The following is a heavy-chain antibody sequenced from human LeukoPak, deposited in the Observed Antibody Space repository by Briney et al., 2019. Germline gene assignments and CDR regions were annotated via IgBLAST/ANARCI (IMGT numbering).Heavy chain of an antibody. J-gene: IGHJ5*02. CDR3: ARVDTIFGPGGRFDP. CDR1: GYTFTGYY. CDR2: INPNSGGT. D-gene: IGHD3-3*01. Sequence: ASVKVSCKASGYTFTGYYMHWVRQAPGQGLEWMGWINPNSGGTNYAQKFQGRVTMTRDTSISTAYMELSRLRSDDTAVYYCARVDTIFGPGGRFDPWGQGTLVTVSS. V-gene: IGHV1-2*02.